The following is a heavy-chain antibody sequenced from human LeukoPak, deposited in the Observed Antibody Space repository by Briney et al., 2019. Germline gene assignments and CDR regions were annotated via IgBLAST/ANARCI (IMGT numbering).Heavy chain of an antibody. V-gene: IGHV3-30*18. CDR1: GFTFSSYG. Sequence: GGSLRLSCAASGFTFSSYGMHWVRQAPGKGLEWVAVISYDGSNKYYADSVEGRFTISRDNSKNTLYLQMNSLRAEDTAVYYCAKGDHYYGMDVWGQGTTVTVSS. D-gene: IGHD2-21*01. CDR3: AKGDHYYGMDV. CDR2: ISYDGSNK. J-gene: IGHJ6*02.